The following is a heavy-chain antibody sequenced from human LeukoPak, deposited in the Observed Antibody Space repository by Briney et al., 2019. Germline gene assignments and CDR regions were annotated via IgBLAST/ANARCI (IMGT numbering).Heavy chain of an antibody. CDR1: GFTFSSYE. CDR3: ARSQYYYYYMDV. V-gene: IGHV3-48*03. J-gene: IGHJ6*03. CDR2: ISSCGSTI. Sequence: GGSLILSCAASGFTFSSYEINWVRQAPGKGLGWVSYISSCGSTIYYADSVKGRFTISSDNAKNSLYLQMNSLRAEDTAVYYCARSQYYYYYMDVWGKGTTVTVSS.